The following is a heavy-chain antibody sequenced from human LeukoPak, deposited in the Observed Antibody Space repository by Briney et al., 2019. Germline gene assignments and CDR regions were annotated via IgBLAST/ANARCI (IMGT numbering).Heavy chain of an antibody. CDR1: GFTVSSNY. CDR2: VYSVGST. D-gene: IGHD3-10*01. V-gene: IGHV3-53*01. J-gene: IGHJ4*02. Sequence: PGGSLRLSCVASGFTVSSNYMTWVRQAPGKGLEWVSAVYSVGSTYYADSVRGRFTISRDNSKNTLYLQMNSLRAEDTAVYYCATSPLAGSWGQGTLVTVSS. CDR3: ATSPLAGS.